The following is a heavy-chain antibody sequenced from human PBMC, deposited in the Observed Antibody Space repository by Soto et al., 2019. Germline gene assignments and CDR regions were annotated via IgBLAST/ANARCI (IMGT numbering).Heavy chain of an antibody. CDR2: ISGSGGST. J-gene: IGHJ1*01. D-gene: IGHD6-13*01. Sequence: EVQLLESGGGLVDPGWSLRLSCAASAFTFSAYDMNWVRQAPGKGLVWVSGISGSGGSTYYADSVKGRFTISRDNSNNTLFLQTNRLRAEDPAVYYCARGSLTYSGHGTLVIVSS. V-gene: IGHV3-23*01. CDR1: AFTFSAYD. CDR3: ARGSLTY.